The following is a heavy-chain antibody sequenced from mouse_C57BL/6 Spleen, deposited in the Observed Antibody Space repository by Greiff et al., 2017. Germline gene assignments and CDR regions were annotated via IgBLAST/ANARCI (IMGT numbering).Heavy chain of an antibody. D-gene: IGHD1-1*01. CDR1: GYAFSSSW. V-gene: IGHV1-82*01. CDR2: IYPGDGDT. J-gene: IGHJ3*01. CDR3: VYGSGFAY. Sequence: VQLQEPGPELVKPGASVKISCKASGYAFSSSWMNWVKQRPGKGLEWIGRIYPGDGDTNYNGKFKGKATLTADKSSSTAYMQLSSLTSEASAVYFCVYGSGFAYWGQGTLVTVSA.